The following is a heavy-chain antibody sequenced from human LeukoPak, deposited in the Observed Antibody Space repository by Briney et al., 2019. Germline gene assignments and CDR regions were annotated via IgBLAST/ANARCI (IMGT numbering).Heavy chain of an antibody. CDR2: MNPNSGNT. CDR1: GYTFTSYD. J-gene: IGHJ5*02. Sequence: GASVKVSCKASGYTFTSYDINWVRQAPGQGLEWMGWMNPNSGNTGYAQKFQGRVTMTRNTSISTAYMELSSLRSEDTVVYYCARDIEWQGFDPRGQGTLVTVSS. CDR3: ARDIEWQGFDP. V-gene: IGHV1-8*01. D-gene: IGHD2-8*01.